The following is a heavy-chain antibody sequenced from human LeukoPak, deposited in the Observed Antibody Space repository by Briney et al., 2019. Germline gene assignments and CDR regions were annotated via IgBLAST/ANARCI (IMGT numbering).Heavy chain of an antibody. CDR1: GFTFSSYW. Sequence: GGSLRLSCAASGFTFSSYWMHWVRQAPGKGLEWVGRIKSKTDGGTTDYAAPVKGRFTISRDDSKNTLYLQMNSLKTEDTAVYYCTTGGVVVVVAATLADYWGQGTLVTVSS. CDR3: TTGGVVVVVAATLADY. J-gene: IGHJ4*02. CDR2: IKSKTDGGTT. V-gene: IGHV3-15*01. D-gene: IGHD2-15*01.